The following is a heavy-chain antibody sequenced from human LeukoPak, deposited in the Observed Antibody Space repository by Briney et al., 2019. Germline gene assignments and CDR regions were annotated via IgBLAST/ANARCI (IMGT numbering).Heavy chain of an antibody. CDR2: ISSSSSYI. V-gene: IGHV3-21*01. CDR1: GFTFSSYS. D-gene: IGHD3-22*01. J-gene: IGHJ3*01. Sequence: AGGSLRLSCAASGFTFSSYSMNWVRQAPGKGLEWVSSISSSSSYIYYADSVKGRFTISRDNAKNSLYLQMNSLRAEDTAVYYCARERITMIVADPDAFDVWGQGTMVTVSS. CDR3: ARERITMIVADPDAFDV.